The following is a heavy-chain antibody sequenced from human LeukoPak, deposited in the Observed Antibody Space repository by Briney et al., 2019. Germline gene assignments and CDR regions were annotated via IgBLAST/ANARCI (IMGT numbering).Heavy chain of an antibody. V-gene: IGHV3-48*03. J-gene: IGHJ3*02. CDR3: ARVTEGITMVRGVIGAFDI. CDR1: GFTFSSYE. D-gene: IGHD3-10*01. CDR2: ISSSGSTI. Sequence: PGGSLRLSCAASGFTFSSYEMNWVRQAPRKGLEWVSYISSSGSTIYYADSVKGRFTISRDNAKNSLYLQMNSLRAEDTAVYYCARVTEGITMVRGVIGAFDIWGQGTMVTVSS.